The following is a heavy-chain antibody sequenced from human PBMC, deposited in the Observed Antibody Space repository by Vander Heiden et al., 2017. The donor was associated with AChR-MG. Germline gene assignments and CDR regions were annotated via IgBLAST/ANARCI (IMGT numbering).Heavy chain of an antibody. CDR2: IKQDGSEK. J-gene: IGHJ6*02. Sequence: EVQLVESGGGLVQPGGSLRLSCAASALPVSRSSMSWVRQAPGKGLEWVANIKQDGSEKYYVDSVKGRFTISRDNAKNSLYLQMNSLRAEDTAVYYCARARSGSGWYYNYYGMDVWGQGTTVTVSS. D-gene: IGHD6-19*01. CDR1: ALPVSRSS. V-gene: IGHV3-7*01. CDR3: ARARSGSGWYYNYYGMDV.